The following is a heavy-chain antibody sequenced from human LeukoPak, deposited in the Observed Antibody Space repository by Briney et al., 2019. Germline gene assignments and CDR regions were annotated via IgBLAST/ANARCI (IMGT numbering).Heavy chain of an antibody. CDR3: ARPMGRYYYYGMDV. CDR1: GYTFTSYA. D-gene: IGHD3-16*01. Sequence: ASVKVSCKASGYTFTSYAINWVRQAPGQGLEWMGWINTNTGNAAYAQGLTGRSVFSLDTSVSMAYLEISSLKAEDTAVYYCARPMGRYYYYGMDVWGQGTTVTVS. CDR2: INTNTGNA. V-gene: IGHV7-4-1*04. J-gene: IGHJ6*02.